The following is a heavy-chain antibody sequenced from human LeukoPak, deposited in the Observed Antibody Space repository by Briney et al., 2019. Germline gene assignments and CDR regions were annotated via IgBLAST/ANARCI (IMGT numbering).Heavy chain of an antibody. Sequence: ASVKVSCKASGYTFTGYYMHWVRQAPGQGLEWMGWINPNSGGTNYAQKFQGRVTMTRDTSISTAYMELSRLRSDDTAVYYCARAPRGPIFGTYYYYYMDVWGKGTTVTVSS. J-gene: IGHJ6*03. CDR2: INPNSGGT. CDR1: GYTFTGYY. V-gene: IGHV1-2*02. D-gene: IGHD3-3*01. CDR3: ARAPRGPIFGTYYYYYMDV.